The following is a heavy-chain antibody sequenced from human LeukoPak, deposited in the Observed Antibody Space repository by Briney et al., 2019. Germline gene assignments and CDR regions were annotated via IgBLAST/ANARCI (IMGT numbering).Heavy chain of an antibody. Sequence: GGSLRLSCAASGFTFSSYGMHWVRQAPGKGLEGVAVLWYDGSSKYFADSVKGRFSISRDNSKNILYLQMNSLRAEDTAVYYCARYSTSSQRDYYYAMDVWGQGTTVTVSS. CDR3: ARYSTSSQRDYYYAMDV. CDR1: GFTFSSYG. J-gene: IGHJ6*02. V-gene: IGHV3-33*01. CDR2: LWYDGSSK. D-gene: IGHD6-6*01.